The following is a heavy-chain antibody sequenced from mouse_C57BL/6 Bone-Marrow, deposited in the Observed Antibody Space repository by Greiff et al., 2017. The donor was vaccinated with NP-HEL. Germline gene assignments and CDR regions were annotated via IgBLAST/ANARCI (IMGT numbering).Heavy chain of an antibody. CDR2: IDPSDSYT. V-gene: IGHV1-50*01. D-gene: IGHD1-1*01. CDR1: GYTFTSYW. J-gene: IGHJ4*01. Sequence: QVQLQQSGAELVKPGASVKLSCKASGYTFTSYWMQWVKQRPGQGLEWIGEIDPSDSYTNYNQKFKGKATLTVDTSSSTAYMQLSRLTSEDSAVYYCAREGNDGSRGAMDYWGQGTSVTVSS. CDR3: AREGNDGSRGAMDY.